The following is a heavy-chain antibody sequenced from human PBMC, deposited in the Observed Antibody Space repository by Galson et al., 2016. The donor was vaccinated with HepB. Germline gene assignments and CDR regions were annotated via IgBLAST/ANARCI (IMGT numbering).Heavy chain of an antibody. J-gene: IGHJ6*02. CDR3: ARGGRDTAMDYYYYGMDV. CDR2: IYSGGST. D-gene: IGHD5-18*01. Sequence: SLRLSCAASGFTFSTYPMGWVRQAPGKGLGWVSVIYSGGSTYYADSVKGRFTISRDNSKNTLYLQMNSLRAEDTAVYYCARGGRDTAMDYYYYGMDVWGQGTTVTVSS. CDR1: GFTFSTYP. V-gene: IGHV3-66*01.